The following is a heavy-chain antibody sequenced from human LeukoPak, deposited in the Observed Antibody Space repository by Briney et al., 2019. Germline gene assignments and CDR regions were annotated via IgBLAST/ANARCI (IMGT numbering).Heavy chain of an antibody. CDR3: ASRGETGDFDY. CDR2: IKQDGSEK. V-gene: IGHV3-7*01. CDR1: GFTFSNAW. J-gene: IGHJ4*02. D-gene: IGHD7-27*01. Sequence: PGGSLRLSCAASGFTFSNAWMSWVRQAPGKGLEWVANIKQDGSEKYYVDSVKGRFTISRDNAKNSLYLQMNSLRAEDTAVYYCASRGETGDFDYWGQGTLVTVSS.